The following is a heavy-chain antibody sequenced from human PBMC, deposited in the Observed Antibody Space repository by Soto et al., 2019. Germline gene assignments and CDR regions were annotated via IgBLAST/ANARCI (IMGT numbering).Heavy chain of an antibody. CDR1: GYTPTELS. CDR3: ATSSITMIVVVTQGSFDY. CDR2: FDPEDGET. V-gene: IGHV1-24*01. Sequence: ASVKVSCKVSGYTPTELSMHWVRQAPGKGLEWMGGFDPEDGETIYAQKFQGRVTMTEDTSTDTAYMELSSLRSEDTAVYYCATSSITMIVVVTQGSFDYWGQGTLVTVSS. D-gene: IGHD3-22*01. J-gene: IGHJ4*02.